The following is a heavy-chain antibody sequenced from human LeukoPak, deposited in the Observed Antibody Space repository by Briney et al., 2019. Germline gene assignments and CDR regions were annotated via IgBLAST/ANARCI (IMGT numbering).Heavy chain of an antibody. CDR2: ISSSSSYI. J-gene: IGHJ4*02. V-gene: IGHV3-21*01. Sequence: PGGSLRLSCAASGFTFSSYSMNWVCQAPGKGLEWVSSISSSSSYIYYADSVKGRFTISRDNAKNSLYLQMNSLRAEDTAVYYCARSLRFLEWLLDYWGQGTLVTVSS. D-gene: IGHD3-3*01. CDR3: ARSLRFLEWLLDY. CDR1: GFTFSSYS.